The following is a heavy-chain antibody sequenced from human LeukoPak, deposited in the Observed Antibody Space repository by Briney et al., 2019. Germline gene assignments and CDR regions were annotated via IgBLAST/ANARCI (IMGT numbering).Heavy chain of an antibody. CDR3: ARIAAAGRFNYYYYGMDV. Sequence: GSLRLSCAASGFTFSSYAMSWVRQAPGKGLEWIGEINHSGSTNYNPSLKSRVTISVDTSKNQFSLKLSSVTAADTAVYYCARIAAAGRFNYYYYGMDVWGQGTTVTVSS. CDR2: INHSGST. J-gene: IGHJ6*02. D-gene: IGHD6-13*01. V-gene: IGHV4-34*01. CDR1: GFTFSSYA.